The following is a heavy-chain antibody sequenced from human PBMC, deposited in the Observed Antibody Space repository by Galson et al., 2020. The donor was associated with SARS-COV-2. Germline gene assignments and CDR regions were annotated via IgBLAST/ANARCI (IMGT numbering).Heavy chain of an antibody. J-gene: IGHJ3*02. Sequence: GESLKISCAASGFTFSNAWMSWVRQAPGKGLEWVGRIKSKTDGGTTDYAAPVKGRFTISRDDSKNTLYLQMNSLKTEDTAVYYCTTTADSSGYLRPYDAFDIWGQGTMVTVSS. CDR3: TTTADSSGYLRPYDAFDI. CDR1: GFTFSNAW. D-gene: IGHD3-22*01. CDR2: IKSKTDGGTT. V-gene: IGHV3-15*01.